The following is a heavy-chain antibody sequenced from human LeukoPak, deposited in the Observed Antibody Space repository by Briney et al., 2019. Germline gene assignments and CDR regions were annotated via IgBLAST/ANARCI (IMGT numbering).Heavy chain of an antibody. Sequence: SVKVSCKASGGTFSSYAISWVRQAPGQGLEWMGRIILILGIANYAQKFQGRVTITADKSTSTAYMELSSLRSEDTAVYYCARVYSSSYYFDYWGQGALVTVSS. CDR2: IILILGIA. CDR1: GGTFSSYA. CDR3: ARVYSSSYYFDY. J-gene: IGHJ4*02. D-gene: IGHD6-6*01. V-gene: IGHV1-69*04.